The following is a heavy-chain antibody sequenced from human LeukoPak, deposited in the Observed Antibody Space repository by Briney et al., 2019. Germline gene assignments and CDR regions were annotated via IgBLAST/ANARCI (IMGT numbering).Heavy chain of an antibody. V-gene: IGHV1-2*02. CDR2: INPNSGGT. CDR3: ARGGGEARPPHDAFDI. D-gene: IGHD6-6*01. CDR1: GYTFTGYY. Sequence: ASVKVSCKASGYTFTGYYMHWVRQAPGQGLEWMGWINPNSGGTNYAQKFQGRVTMTRDTSISTAYMELSRLRSDDTAVYYCARGGGEARPPHDAFDIWGQGTMVTVSS. J-gene: IGHJ3*02.